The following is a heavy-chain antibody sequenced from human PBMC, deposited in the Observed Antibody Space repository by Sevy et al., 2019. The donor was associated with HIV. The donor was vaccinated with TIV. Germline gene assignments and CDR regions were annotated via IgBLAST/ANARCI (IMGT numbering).Heavy chain of an antibody. CDR3: VRKGGLVDYRMDV. Sequence: SETLSLTCTVSGGSIGHYYWSWIRQPPGKGLEWIAYVYYTGSTNYNPSLKGRVTIALDTPKNQFSLNLSSLTAADTGVYYCVRKGGLVDYRMDVWGQGTTVTVSS. V-gene: IGHV4-59*01. D-gene: IGHD4-17*01. CDR2: VYYTGST. CDR1: GGSIGHYY. J-gene: IGHJ6*02.